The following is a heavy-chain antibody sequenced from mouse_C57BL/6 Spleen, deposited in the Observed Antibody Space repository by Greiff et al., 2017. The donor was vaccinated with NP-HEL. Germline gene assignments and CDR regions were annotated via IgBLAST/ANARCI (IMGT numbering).Heavy chain of an antibody. CDR2: SRNKANDYTT. CDR3: ARDGVYYDYDGGYFDV. J-gene: IGHJ1*03. Sequence: EVKLVESGGGLVQSGRSLRLSCATSGFTFSDFYMEWVRQAPGKGLEWIAASRNKANDYTTEYSASVKGRFIVSRDTSQSILYLQMNALRAEDTAIYYCARDGVYYDYDGGYFDVWGTGTTVTVSS. V-gene: IGHV7-1*01. CDR1: GFTFSDFY. D-gene: IGHD2-4*01.